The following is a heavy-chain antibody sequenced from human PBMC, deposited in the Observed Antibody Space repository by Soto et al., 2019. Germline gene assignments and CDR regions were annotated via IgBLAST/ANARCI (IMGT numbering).Heavy chain of an antibody. Sequence: ASVKVSCKASGYTFTSYGISWVRQAPGQGLEWRGWISAYNGNTNYAQKLQGRVTMTTDTSTSTAYMELRSLRSDDTAVYYCARDLGGDFWSGYYFQPNAFDIWGQGTMVTVSS. V-gene: IGHV1-18*04. CDR3: ARDLGGDFWSGYYFQPNAFDI. CDR2: ISAYNGNT. CDR1: GYTFTSYG. D-gene: IGHD3-3*01. J-gene: IGHJ3*02.